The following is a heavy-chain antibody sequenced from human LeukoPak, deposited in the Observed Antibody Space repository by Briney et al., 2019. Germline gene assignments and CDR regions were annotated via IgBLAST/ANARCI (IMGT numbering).Heavy chain of an antibody. CDR2: ITGGGSK. Sequence: PGGSLRLSCAASGFTFSDHYMDWVRQAPEKGLEWVSGITGGGSKYYADSVKGRFTISRDNSENTVFLQMNSLRVEDTAIYYCVKDKVPDGRWENDYWGQGTLVTVSS. J-gene: IGHJ4*02. CDR1: GFTFSDHY. D-gene: IGHD1-26*01. V-gene: IGHV3-53*01. CDR3: VKDKVPDGRWENDY.